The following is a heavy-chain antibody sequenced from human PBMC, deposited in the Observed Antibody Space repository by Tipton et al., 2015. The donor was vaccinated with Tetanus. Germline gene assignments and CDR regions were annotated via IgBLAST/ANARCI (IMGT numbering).Heavy chain of an antibody. J-gene: IGHJ4*02. V-gene: IGHV3-30*04. D-gene: IGHD3-22*01. Sequence: SLRLSCAASGFTFSSYAMHWVRQAPGKGLEWVAVISYDGSNKYYADSVKGRFTISRDNSKNTLYLQMNSLRAEDTAVYYCARRPRGDSSGYHFDYWGQGTLVTVSS. CDR1: GFTFSSYA. CDR2: ISYDGSNK. CDR3: ARRPRGDSSGYHFDY.